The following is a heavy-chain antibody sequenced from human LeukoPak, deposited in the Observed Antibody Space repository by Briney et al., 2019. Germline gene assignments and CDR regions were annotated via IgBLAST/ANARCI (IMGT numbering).Heavy chain of an antibody. D-gene: IGHD6-19*01. CDR1: GYTLTELS. Sequence: ASVKVSCKVSGYTLTELSMHWVRQAPGKGPEWMGGFDPEDGETIYAQKFQGRVTMTEDTSTDTAYMELSSLRSEDTAVYYCATDIFTVAGTNYWGQGTLVTVSS. J-gene: IGHJ4*02. CDR2: FDPEDGET. CDR3: ATDIFTVAGTNY. V-gene: IGHV1-24*01.